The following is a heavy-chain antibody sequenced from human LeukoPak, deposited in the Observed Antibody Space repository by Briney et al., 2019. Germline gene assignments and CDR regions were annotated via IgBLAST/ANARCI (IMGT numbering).Heavy chain of an antibody. CDR3: ARAPGKWEPLEYVDHWFDP. V-gene: IGHV1-2*02. Sequence: ASVKVSCKASGYTFTGYYMHWVRQAPGQGLEWMGWINPNSGGTNYAQKFQGRVTMTRDTSISTAYMELSRLRSDDTAVYYCARAPGKWEPLEYVDHWFDPWGQGTLVTVSS. CDR2: INPNSGGT. D-gene: IGHD1-26*01. J-gene: IGHJ5*02. CDR1: GYTFTGYY.